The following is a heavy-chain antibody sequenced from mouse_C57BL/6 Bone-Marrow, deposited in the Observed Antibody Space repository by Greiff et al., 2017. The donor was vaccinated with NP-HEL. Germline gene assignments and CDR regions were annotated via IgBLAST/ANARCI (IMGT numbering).Heavy chain of an antibody. CDR1: GYTFTSYW. J-gene: IGHJ2*01. CDR3: ARSRITTVVATDFDY. Sequence: VQLQQPGAELVKPGASVKLSCKASGYTFTSYWMHWVKQRPGRGLEWIGRIDPNSGGTKYNEKFKSKATLTEDKPSSTAYMQLSSLTSEDSAVYYCARSRITTVVATDFDYWGQGTTLTVSS. V-gene: IGHV1-72*01. D-gene: IGHD1-1*01. CDR2: IDPNSGGT.